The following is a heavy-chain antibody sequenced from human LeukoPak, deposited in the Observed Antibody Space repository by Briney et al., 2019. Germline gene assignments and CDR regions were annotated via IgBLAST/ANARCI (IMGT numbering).Heavy chain of an antibody. V-gene: IGHV3-9*01. D-gene: IGHD1-26*01. J-gene: IGHJ4*02. Sequence: GGSLRLSCAGSGFIFNNYAMHWVRQPPGKGLEWVSGISWNSGSIDYADSVKGRFTISRDNAKNSLYLQMNSLRADDTAVYYCVKDSPPRYSGSPPAYWGQGTLVTVSS. CDR1: GFIFNNYA. CDR2: ISWNSGSI. CDR3: VKDSPPRYSGSPPAY.